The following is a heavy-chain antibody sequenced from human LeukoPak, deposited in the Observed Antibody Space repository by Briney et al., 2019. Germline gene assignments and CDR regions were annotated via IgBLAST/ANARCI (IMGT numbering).Heavy chain of an antibody. Sequence: ASLSLSCTASGYTFTRYDINWVRQATGQGLEWMGWMNPNSGNTGYAQNSKGRVTMPRNTSISTAYMELSRLRPEDTAVYSCARGIVGATGFDYGGQGTLVTVSS. D-gene: IGHD1-26*01. J-gene: IGHJ4*02. CDR3: ARGIVGATGFDY. CDR1: GYTFTRYD. CDR2: MNPNSGNT. V-gene: IGHV1-8*01.